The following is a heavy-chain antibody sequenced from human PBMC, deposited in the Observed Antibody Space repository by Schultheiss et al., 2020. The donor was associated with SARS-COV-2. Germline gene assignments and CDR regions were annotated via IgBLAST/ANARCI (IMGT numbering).Heavy chain of an antibody. CDR3: ARGEVLRGYSGYGPRNG. CDR2: IDPSDSYT. Sequence: GGSLRLSCKGSGYSFTSYWISWVRQMPGKGLEWMGRIDPSDSYTNYSPSFQGHVTTSADKSISTAYLQWSSLKASDTAMYYCARGEVLRGYSGYGPRNGWGQGTLVTVSS. D-gene: IGHD5-12*01. V-gene: IGHV5-10-1*01. CDR1: GYSFTSYW. J-gene: IGHJ4*02.